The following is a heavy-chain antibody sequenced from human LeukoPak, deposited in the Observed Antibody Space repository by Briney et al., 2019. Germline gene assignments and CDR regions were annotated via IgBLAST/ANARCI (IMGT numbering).Heavy chain of an antibody. CDR3: ARERREYYYGSGSLGAFDI. CDR1: GGSVSSGGYS. D-gene: IGHD3-10*01. Sequence: SETLSLTCAVSGGSVSSGGYSWSWIGQPPGKGLEWIGYIYHSGSTYYNPSLKSRVTISVDRSKNQFSLKLSSVTAADTAVYYCARERREYYYGSGSLGAFDIWGQGTMVTVSS. J-gene: IGHJ3*02. V-gene: IGHV4-30-2*01. CDR2: IYHSGST.